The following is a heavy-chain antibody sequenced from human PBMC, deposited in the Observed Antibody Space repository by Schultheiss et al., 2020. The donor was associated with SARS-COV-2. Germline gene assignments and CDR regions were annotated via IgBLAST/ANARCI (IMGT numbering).Heavy chain of an antibody. CDR2: IYYSGST. V-gene: IGHV4-34*01. Sequence: SETLSLTCAVYGGSFSGYYWSWIRQPPGKGLEWIGSIYYSGSTYYNPSLKSRVTISVDTSKNQFSLKLSSVTAADTAVYYCARSYRWLHPGIDYWGQGTLVTVSS. D-gene: IGHD5-24*01. CDR1: GGSFSGYY. CDR3: ARSYRWLHPGIDY. J-gene: IGHJ4*02.